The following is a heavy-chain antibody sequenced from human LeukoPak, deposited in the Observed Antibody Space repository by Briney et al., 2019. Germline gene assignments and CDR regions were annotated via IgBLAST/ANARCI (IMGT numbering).Heavy chain of an antibody. V-gene: IGHV3-21*01. CDR3: ARDGESDGSCYFDY. D-gene: IGHD2-15*01. J-gene: IGHJ4*02. Sequence: PGGSLRLSCAASGFTFSSYAMHWVRQAPGKGLEWVSSISSSSSYIYYADSVKGRFTISRDNAKNSLYLQMNSLRAEDTAVYYCARDGESDGSCYFDYWGQGTLVTVSS. CDR2: ISSSSSYI. CDR1: GFTFSSYA.